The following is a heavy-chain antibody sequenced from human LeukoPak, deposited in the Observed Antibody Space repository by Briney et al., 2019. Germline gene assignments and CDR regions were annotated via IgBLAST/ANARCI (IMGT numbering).Heavy chain of an antibody. D-gene: IGHD4-17*01. CDR3: AWAKTTMTTMDD. V-gene: IGHV1-3*01. CDR1: GYTFTSYA. J-gene: IGHJ4*02. CDR2: INAGNGNT. Sequence: GASVKVSCKASGYTFTSYAMHWVRQAPGQRLEWMGWINAGNGNTKYSQKFQGRVTITRDTSASTAYMELSSLRSEDTAVYYRAWAKTTMTTMDDWGQGTLVTVSP.